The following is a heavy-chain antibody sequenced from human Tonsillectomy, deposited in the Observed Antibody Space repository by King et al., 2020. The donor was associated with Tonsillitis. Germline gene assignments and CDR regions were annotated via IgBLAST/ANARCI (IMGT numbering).Heavy chain of an antibody. Sequence: QVQLVESGGGVVQPGRSLRLSCAASGFTFSSYGMHWVRQAPGKGLEWVAVISYDGSNKYYADSVKGRFTISRDNSKNTLYLRMNSLRAEDTAVYYCAKDGRGSGFDYWGQGTLVTVSS. CDR1: GFTFSSYG. J-gene: IGHJ4*02. CDR3: AKDGRGSGFDY. D-gene: IGHD3-10*01. CDR2: ISYDGSNK. V-gene: IGHV3-30*18.